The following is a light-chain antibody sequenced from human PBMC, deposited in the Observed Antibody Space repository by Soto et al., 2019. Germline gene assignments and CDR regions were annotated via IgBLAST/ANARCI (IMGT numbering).Light chain of an antibody. CDR3: LQEYSYPRT. CDR1: QDISND. J-gene: IGKJ4*01. Sequence: AIQLTQSPSSLSASVGDRVTITCRASQDISNDLGWYQQKPGKAPKLLVYAASSLQSGVPSRFSGSGSGTDFSLSISSLQPEDFATYYCLQEYSYPRTFGRGTKVDIK. CDR2: AAS. V-gene: IGKV1-6*01.